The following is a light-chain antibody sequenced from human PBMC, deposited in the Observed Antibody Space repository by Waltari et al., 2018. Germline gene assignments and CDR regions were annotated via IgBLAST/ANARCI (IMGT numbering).Light chain of an antibody. CDR3: QQYGTSPYT. J-gene: IGKJ2*01. Sequence: IVLTQSPGTLSLSPGDKASLSCKASQNLSSNFLAWYRQRPRQPPGLLIPGAAKRAAGIPDTFSGSRSGTDFALTVSRLEAEDSAVYYCQQYGTSPYTFGQGTKVEIK. V-gene: IGKV3-20*01. CDR2: GAA. CDR1: QNLSSNF.